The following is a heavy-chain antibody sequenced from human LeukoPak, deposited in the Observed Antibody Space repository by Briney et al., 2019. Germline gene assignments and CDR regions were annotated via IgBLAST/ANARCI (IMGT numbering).Heavy chain of an antibody. CDR1: GGTFSSYA. CDR3: ARDPPYHGSGSITY. Sequence: ASVKVSCKASGGTFSSYAISWVRQAPGQGLEWMGRIIPILGIANYAQKFQGRVTITADKSTSTAYMELSSLRSEDTAVYYCARDPPYHGSGSITYWGQGTLVTVSS. CDR2: IIPILGIA. J-gene: IGHJ4*02. D-gene: IGHD3-10*01. V-gene: IGHV1-69*04.